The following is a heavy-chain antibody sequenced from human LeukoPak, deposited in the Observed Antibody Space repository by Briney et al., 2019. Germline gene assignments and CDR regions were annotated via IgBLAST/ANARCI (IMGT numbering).Heavy chain of an antibody. V-gene: IGHV4-39*01. CDR1: GGSISSSSYY. Sequence: KPSETLSLTCTVSGGSISSSSYYWGWIRQPPGKGLEWIGSIYYSGSTYYNPSLKSRVTISVDTSKNQFSLKLSSVTAADTAVYYCARHDRVGLGGRVWGQGTLVTVSS. CDR2: IYYSGST. CDR3: ARHDRVGLGGRV. D-gene: IGHD1-26*01. J-gene: IGHJ4*02.